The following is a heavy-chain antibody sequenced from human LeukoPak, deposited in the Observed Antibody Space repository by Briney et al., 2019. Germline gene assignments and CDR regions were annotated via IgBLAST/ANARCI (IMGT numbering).Heavy chain of an antibody. CDR3: ARGNEAGLWLLPGY. D-gene: IGHD3-22*01. V-gene: IGHV1-2*02. CDR2: INPNSGGT. J-gene: IGHJ4*02. CDR1: GYTFTGYF. Sequence: ASVKVSCKASGYTFTGYFIHWVRQAPGQGLEWMGWINPNSGGTNYAQKFQGRVTMTRSTSISTAYMELSSLRSEDTAVYYCARGNEAGLWLLPGYWGQGTLVTVSS.